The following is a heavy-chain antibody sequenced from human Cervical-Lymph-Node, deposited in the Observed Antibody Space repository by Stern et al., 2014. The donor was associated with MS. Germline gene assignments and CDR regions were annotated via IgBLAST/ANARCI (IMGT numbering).Heavy chain of an antibody. D-gene: IGHD3-10*01. CDR1: GGSISSSNYY. J-gene: IGHJ4*02. Sequence: QVQLQESGPGLVKPSETLSLTCTVSGGSISSSNYYWGWIRQPPGKGLEWIGNIYYSGSTYYNPSLKSRVTISGDTAKNQFSLRLNSVTAADTAVYFCARLYGSAFDYWGQGSLVTVSS. V-gene: IGHV4-39*01. CDR2: IYYSGST. CDR3: ARLYGSAFDY.